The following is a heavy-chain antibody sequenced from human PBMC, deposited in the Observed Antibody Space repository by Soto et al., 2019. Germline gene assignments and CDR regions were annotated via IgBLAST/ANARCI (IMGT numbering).Heavy chain of an antibody. D-gene: IGHD3-10*01. CDR2: IKQDGSEK. CDR3: ARGRGLGY. CDR1: GFTFSSYA. Sequence: EVQLLESGGGLVQPGGSLRLSCAASGFTFSSYAMSWVRQAPGKGLEWVANIKQDGSEKYYVDSVKGRFTISRDNAKNSLYLQMNSLRAEDTAVYYCARGRGLGYWGQGTLVTVSS. J-gene: IGHJ4*02. V-gene: IGHV3-7*01.